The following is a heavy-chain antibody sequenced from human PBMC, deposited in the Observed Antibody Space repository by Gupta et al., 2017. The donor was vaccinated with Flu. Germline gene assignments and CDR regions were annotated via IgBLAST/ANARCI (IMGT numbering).Heavy chain of an antibody. CDR2: ISHDGSNY. CDR1: GFSFRNYG. CDR3: AKDWRWNNNNYGMNV. Sequence: QERVVESGGGVVKPGRSLRLSCAASGFSFRNYGLHWVRQAQGKGLEWVAVISHDGSNYYHTDSVKGRFTISRDNSKNTLYLQMSSLRTEDTAVYYCAKDWRWNNNNYGMNVWGQGTTVTVSS. V-gene: IGHV3-30*18. J-gene: IGHJ6*02. D-gene: IGHD1-1*01.